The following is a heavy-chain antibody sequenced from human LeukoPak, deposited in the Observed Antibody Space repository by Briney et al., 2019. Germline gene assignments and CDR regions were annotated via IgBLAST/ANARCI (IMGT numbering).Heavy chain of an antibody. CDR2: ISSSSSYI. Sequence: GGSLRLSYAASGFTFSSYSMNWVRQAPGKGLEWVSSISSSSSYIYYADSVKGRFTISRDNAKNSLYLQMNSLRAEDTAVYYCARDYDFWSGYYYGMDVWGQGTTVTVSS. D-gene: IGHD3-3*01. J-gene: IGHJ6*02. V-gene: IGHV3-21*01. CDR3: ARDYDFWSGYYYGMDV. CDR1: GFTFSSYS.